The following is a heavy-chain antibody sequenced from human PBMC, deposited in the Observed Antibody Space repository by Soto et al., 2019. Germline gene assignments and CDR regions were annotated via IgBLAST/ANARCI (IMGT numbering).Heavy chain of an antibody. Sequence: QVQLVESGGGVVQPGRSLRLSCAASGFTFSSYAMHWVRQAPGKGLEWVAVISDDGSNKSFADSVKGRFTISRDKSKNTLYLQMNSLRAEDTAVYYCVRAGQLVHEFVYWGQGTLVTVSS. CDR1: GFTFSSYA. V-gene: IGHV3-30-3*01. D-gene: IGHD6-13*01. CDR3: VRAGQLVHEFVY. CDR2: ISDDGSNK. J-gene: IGHJ4*02.